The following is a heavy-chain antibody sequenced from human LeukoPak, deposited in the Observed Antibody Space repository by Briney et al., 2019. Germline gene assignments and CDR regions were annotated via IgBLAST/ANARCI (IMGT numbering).Heavy chain of an antibody. CDR1: GGTFSSYA. J-gene: IGHJ4*02. CDR3: ARDQDYGSGSIGFDY. V-gene: IGHV1-69*04. Sequence: SVKLSCKASGGTFSSYAISWVRQAPGQGLEWMGRIIPILGIANYAQKFQGRVTITADKSTSTAYMELSSLRSEDTAVYYCARDQDYGSGSIGFDYWGQGTLVTVSS. D-gene: IGHD3-10*01. CDR2: IIPILGIA.